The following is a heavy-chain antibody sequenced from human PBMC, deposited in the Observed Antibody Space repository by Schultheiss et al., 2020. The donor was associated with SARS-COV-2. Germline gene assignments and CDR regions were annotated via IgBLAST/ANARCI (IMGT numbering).Heavy chain of an antibody. CDR2: INSDGSST. D-gene: IGHD3-3*01. CDR3: ARGGPCESYYDFWSGYYPCPIYYYYYYYMDV. CDR1: GFTFSSYW. Sequence: GGSLRLSCAASGFTFSSYWMHWVRQAPGKGLVWVSRINSDGSSTSYADSVKGRFTISRDNAKNTLYLQMNSLRAEDTAVYYCARGGPCESYYDFWSGYYPCPIYYYYYYYMDVWGKGTTVTVSS. V-gene: IGHV3-74*01. J-gene: IGHJ6*03.